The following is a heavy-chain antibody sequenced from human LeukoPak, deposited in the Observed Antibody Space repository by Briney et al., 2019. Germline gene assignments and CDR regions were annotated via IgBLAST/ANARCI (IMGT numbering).Heavy chain of an antibody. CDR3: ARDPRGWFDP. J-gene: IGHJ5*02. V-gene: IGHV1-2*02. CDR1: GYTFTGYY. D-gene: IGHD3-10*01. Sequence: ASVKVSCKASGYTFTGYYMHWVRQAPGQGLEWMGWINPNSGGTNYAQKFQGRVTMTRDTSTSTVYMELSSLRSEDTAVYYCARDPRGWFDPWGQGTLVTVSS. CDR2: INPNSGGT.